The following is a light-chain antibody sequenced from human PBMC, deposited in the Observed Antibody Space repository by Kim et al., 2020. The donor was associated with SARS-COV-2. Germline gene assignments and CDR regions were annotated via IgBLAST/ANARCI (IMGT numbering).Light chain of an antibody. CDR3: SSYAVTNNPYV. CDR2: EVT. CDR1: SSDVGGYNY. V-gene: IGLV2-8*01. J-gene: IGLJ1*01. Sequence: SVTISCTGTSSDVGGYNYGSWYQHHPGKAPKLMIYEVTERPSGVPDRFSGSKSGNSASLTVSGLQAEDEADYYCSSYAVTNNPYVFGTGTKVTVL.